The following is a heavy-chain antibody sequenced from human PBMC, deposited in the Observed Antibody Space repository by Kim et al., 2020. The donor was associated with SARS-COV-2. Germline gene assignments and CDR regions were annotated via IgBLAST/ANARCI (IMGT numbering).Heavy chain of an antibody. Sequence: AASVRGRFTISRDDSKNSLYLQMNSLKTEGTALYYCVRGFSSSVGYGMGDWGQGTTVAVSS. J-gene: IGHJ6*02. D-gene: IGHD6-6*01. V-gene: IGHV3-72*01. CDR3: VRGFSSSVGYGMGD.